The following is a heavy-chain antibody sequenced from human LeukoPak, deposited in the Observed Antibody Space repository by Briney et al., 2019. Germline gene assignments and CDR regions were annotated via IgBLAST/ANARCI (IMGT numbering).Heavy chain of an antibody. CDR3: ASDIQESFDY. J-gene: IGHJ4*02. CDR1: GDFISSSYW. D-gene: IGHD5-18*01. V-gene: IGHV4-4*02. Sequence: PSETLSLTCAVSGDFISSSYWWSWVRQPAGKGLEWIGEIYHSGSTNYNPSLKSRVTISVDTSKNQFSLKLSSVTAADTAVYYCASDIQESFDYRGQGTLVTVSS. CDR2: IYHSGST.